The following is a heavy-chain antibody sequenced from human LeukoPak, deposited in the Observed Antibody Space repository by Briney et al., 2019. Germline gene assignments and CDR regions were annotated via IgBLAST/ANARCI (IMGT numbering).Heavy chain of an antibody. CDR2: IYHSGST. CDR1: GYSISSGYY. J-gene: IGHJ5*02. D-gene: IGHD2-2*01. CDR3: ARVGSYCSSTSCYLGGNWFDP. Sequence: SETLSLTCTVSGYSISSGYYWGWIRPPPGKGLEWIGSIYHSGSTYYNPSLKSRVTISVDTSKNQFSLKLSSVTAADTAVYYCARVGSYCSSTSCYLGGNWFDPWGQGTLVTVSS. V-gene: IGHV4-38-2*02.